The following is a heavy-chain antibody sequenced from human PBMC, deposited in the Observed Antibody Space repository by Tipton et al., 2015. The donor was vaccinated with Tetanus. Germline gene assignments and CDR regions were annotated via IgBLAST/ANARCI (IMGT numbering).Heavy chain of an antibody. D-gene: IGHD6-19*01. CDR1: GFTFSSYA. CDR2: ILDERTT. Sequence: VQLVQSGGGVVQPGRSLRLSCAASGFTFSSYAMHWVRQAPGMELEYLSSILDERTTLYANSVKGRFTISRDNSKNTLYLQMDSLRDEDMAVYYCARDRDGGWSFDYWGQGALVTVSS. J-gene: IGHJ4*02. V-gene: IGHV3-64*01. CDR3: ARDRDGGWSFDY.